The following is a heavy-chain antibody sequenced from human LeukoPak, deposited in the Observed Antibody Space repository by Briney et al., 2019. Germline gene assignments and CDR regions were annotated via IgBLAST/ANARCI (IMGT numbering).Heavy chain of an antibody. J-gene: IGHJ4*02. Sequence: GESLKISCKGSGYSFTSYWIGWMRQMPGKGLEWMGIIYPGDSDTRYSPSFQGQVTISADKSISTAYLQWSSLKASDAAMYYCARRHKQLALDYWGQGTLVTVSS. V-gene: IGHV5-51*01. D-gene: IGHD6-6*01. CDR1: GYSFTSYW. CDR2: IYPGDSDT. CDR3: ARRHKQLALDY.